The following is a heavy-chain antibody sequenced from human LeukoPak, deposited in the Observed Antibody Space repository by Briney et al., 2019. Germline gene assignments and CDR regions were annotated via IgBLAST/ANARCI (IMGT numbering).Heavy chain of an antibody. CDR1: GFTFSSYA. Sequence: QTGGSLRLSCAASGFTFSSYAMNWVRQAPGKGLEWVSVITGSGGSTNYPDSVKGRFTISRDNSKNTLYLQMNSLGAEDTAVYYCAKEVPGSFDYWGQGTLVTVSP. CDR2: ITGSGGST. CDR3: AKEVPGSFDY. J-gene: IGHJ4*02. V-gene: IGHV3-23*01. D-gene: IGHD3-10*01.